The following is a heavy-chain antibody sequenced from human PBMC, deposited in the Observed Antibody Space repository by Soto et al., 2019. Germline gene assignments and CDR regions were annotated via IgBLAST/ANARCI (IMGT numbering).Heavy chain of an antibody. CDR2: IYPDDSDT. J-gene: IGHJ3*02. D-gene: IGHD6-19*01. Sequence: EVQLVQSGAEVKKPGESLKISCKGSGYNFTSYWIGWVRQMPGKGLEWMGIIYPDDSDTRYSPSFQGQVTISADKSISTAYLQWSSLKASDTAMYYCARHHRHWLADDAFGIWGQGTLITVSS. CDR1: GYNFTSYW. V-gene: IGHV5-51*01. CDR3: ARHHRHWLADDAFGI.